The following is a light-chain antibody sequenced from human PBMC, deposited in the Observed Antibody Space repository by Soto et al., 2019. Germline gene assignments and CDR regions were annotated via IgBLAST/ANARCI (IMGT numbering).Light chain of an antibody. CDR2: GAS. CDR3: HQSDDSPWT. J-gene: IGKJ1*01. V-gene: IGKV3-20*01. Sequence: ETVLTQYPDTLSLSPGERVTLSCRASQSLPSNSLAWYQQKPGQAPRLLFYGASSRATGIPDRFVGSGSGTDFTLTVTRLEAEDSAVYFCHQSDDSPWTFGQGTKVEV. CDR1: QSLPSNS.